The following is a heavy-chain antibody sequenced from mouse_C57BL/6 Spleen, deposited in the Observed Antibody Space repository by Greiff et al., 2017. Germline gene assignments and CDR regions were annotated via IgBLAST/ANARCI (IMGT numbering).Heavy chain of an antibody. CDR1: GYTFTEYT. Sequence: QVQLQQSGAELVNPGASVKLSCKASGYTFTEYTIHWVKQRSGQGLEWIGWFYPGSGSIKYTEKFKDKATLTADKSSSTVYMELSRWTSEDAAVYFCASHEDGPRKDAMDYWGQGTSVTVAS. D-gene: IGHD3-1*01. V-gene: IGHV1-62-2*01. J-gene: IGHJ4*01. CDR3: ASHEDGPRKDAMDY. CDR2: FYPGSGSI.